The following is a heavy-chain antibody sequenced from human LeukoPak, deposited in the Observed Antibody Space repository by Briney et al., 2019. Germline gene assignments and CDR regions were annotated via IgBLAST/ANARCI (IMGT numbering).Heavy chain of an antibody. J-gene: IGHJ4*02. CDR1: GFTFSSYA. D-gene: IGHD3-9*01. V-gene: IGHV3-23*01. CDR2: ISGSGGSA. Sequence: GGSLRLSCAASGFTFSSYAMSWVRQAPGKGLEWVSAISGSGGSAYYADSVKGRFTISRDNSKNTLYLQMNSLRAEDTAVYYCAKVGYDILTGYSNWGQGTLVTVSS. CDR3: AKVGYDILTGYSN.